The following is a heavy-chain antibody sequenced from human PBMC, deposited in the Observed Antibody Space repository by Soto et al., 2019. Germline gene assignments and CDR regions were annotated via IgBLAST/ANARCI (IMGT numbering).Heavy chain of an antibody. V-gene: IGHV1-2*02. J-gene: IGHJ4*02. CDR1: GYTFTGYY. D-gene: IGHD6-19*01. CDR3: ARDYIAVAAFYY. CDR2: INPNSGGT. Sequence: QGQLMQSGAEVKKPGASVKVSCKASGYTFTGYYMHWVRQAPGQWLEWMGWINPNSGGTNYAQKFQGRVTMTRDTSISTAYMELSRLRSDDTALYYCARDYIAVAAFYYWGQGTLVTVSS.